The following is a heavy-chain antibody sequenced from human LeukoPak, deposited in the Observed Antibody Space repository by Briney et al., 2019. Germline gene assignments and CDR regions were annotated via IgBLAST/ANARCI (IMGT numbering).Heavy chain of an antibody. CDR1: GFTVSSNY. J-gene: IGHJ4*02. CDR3: ARDYYSNSFFDY. Sequence: GGSLRLSCAASGFTVSSNYMSWVRQAPGKGLEWVSSISSSSSYIYYADSVKGRFTISRDNAKNSLYLQMNSLRAEDTAVYYCARDYYSNSFFDYWDQGTLVTVSS. CDR2: ISSSSSYI. V-gene: IGHV3-21*01. D-gene: IGHD4-11*01.